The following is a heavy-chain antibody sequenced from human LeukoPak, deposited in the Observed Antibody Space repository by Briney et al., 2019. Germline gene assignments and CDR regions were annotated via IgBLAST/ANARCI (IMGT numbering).Heavy chain of an antibody. V-gene: IGHV3-7*05. CDR2: IKQDGIEK. CDR1: GFSFSSYW. D-gene: IGHD4-17*01. Sequence: RGGSLRLSCAASGFSFSSYWMTWVRQAPGKGLEWVANIKQDGIEKYYVNSVKGRFTISRDNAKNSLELQMNSLRVEDTAVYYCARVRGDYGGTSDYWGQGTLVTVSS. CDR3: ARVRGDYGGTSDY. J-gene: IGHJ4*02.